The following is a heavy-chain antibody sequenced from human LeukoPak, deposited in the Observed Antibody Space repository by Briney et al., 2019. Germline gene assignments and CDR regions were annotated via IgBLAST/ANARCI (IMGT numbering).Heavy chain of an antibody. D-gene: IGHD4-11*01. CDR2: FYGGGST. CDR3: ARETVTTIDY. CDR1: GFTVSSNY. Sequence: PGGSLRLSCAASGFTVSSNYMSWVRQAPGKGLEWVSVFYGGGSTYYADSVKGRFTISRDNSKNTLYLQMNSLRAEDTAVYYCARETVTTIDYWGQGTLVTVSS. V-gene: IGHV3-53*01. J-gene: IGHJ4*02.